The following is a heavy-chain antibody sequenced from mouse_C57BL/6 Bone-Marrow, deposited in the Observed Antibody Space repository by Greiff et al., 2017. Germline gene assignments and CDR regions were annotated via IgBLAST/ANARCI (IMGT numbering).Heavy chain of an antibody. D-gene: IGHD2-3*01. CDR3: AREDDGYYGGYWYFDV. CDR2: IHPNSGST. CDR1: GYTFTSYW. V-gene: IGHV1-64*01. J-gene: IGHJ1*03. Sequence: QVQLQQPGAELVKPGASVKLSCKASGYTFTSYWMHWVKQRPGQGLEWIGMIHPNSGSTNYNEKFKSKATLTVDKSSSTAYMQLSSLTSEDSAVYYCAREDDGYYGGYWYFDVWGTGTTVTVSS.